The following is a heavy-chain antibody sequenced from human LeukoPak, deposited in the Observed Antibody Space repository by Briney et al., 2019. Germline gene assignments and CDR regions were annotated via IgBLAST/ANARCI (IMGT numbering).Heavy chain of an antibody. J-gene: IGHJ4*02. D-gene: IGHD3-10*01. CDR1: GFTFSSYG. CDR3: AKDRRDGSGSYYKDY. CDR2: IRYDGSNK. V-gene: IGHV3-30*02. Sequence: GGSLRLSCAASGFTFSSYGMHWVRQAPGKGLEWVAFIRYDGSNKYYADSVKGRFTISRDNSKNTLHLQMNSLRAEDTAVYYCAKDRRDGSGSYYKDYWGQGTLVTVSS.